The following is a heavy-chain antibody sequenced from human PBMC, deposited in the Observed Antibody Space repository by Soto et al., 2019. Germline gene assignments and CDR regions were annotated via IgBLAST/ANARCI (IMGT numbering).Heavy chain of an antibody. CDR1: GFTFSDHY. J-gene: IGHJ6*02. CDR2: TRNKANSYTT. CDR3: ARGGYCSSTSCHSDYYGMDV. Sequence: EVQLVESGGGLVQPGGSLRLSCAASGFTFSDHYMDWVRQAPGKGPEWVGRTRNKANSYTTEYAASVKGRFTISRDDSKNSLYLQMNSLKTEDTAVYYCARGGYCSSTSCHSDYYGMDVWGQGTTVTVSS. D-gene: IGHD2-2*01. V-gene: IGHV3-72*01.